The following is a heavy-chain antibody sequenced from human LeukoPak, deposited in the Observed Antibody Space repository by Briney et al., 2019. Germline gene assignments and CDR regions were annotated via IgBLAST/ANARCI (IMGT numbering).Heavy chain of an antibody. Sequence: SETLSLTFTVSGGSISSYYWSWIRQPPGKGLEWIGYIYYSGSTNYNPSLKSRVTISVDTSKNQFSLKLSSVTAADTAVYYCAREGGGLKGFDYWGQGTLVTVSS. V-gene: IGHV4-59*12. CDR1: GGSISSYY. D-gene: IGHD3/OR15-3a*01. CDR2: IYYSGST. J-gene: IGHJ4*02. CDR3: AREGGGLKGFDY.